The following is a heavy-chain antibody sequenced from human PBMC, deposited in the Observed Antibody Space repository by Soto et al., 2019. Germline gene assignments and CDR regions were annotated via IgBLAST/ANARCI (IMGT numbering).Heavy chain of an antibody. J-gene: IGHJ5*02. V-gene: IGHV4-30-4*01. CDR1: GGSISSGDYY. Sequence: QVQLQESGPGLVEPSQTLSLTCSVSGGSISSGDYYWSWIRQPPGKGLEWIGYMFYVGATYYNPSLKGGVTIPVDTSTNQFSLKLSSVTAAYTAVYHCARVVRFCSRPACRGRNWFDPWVQRTLVTVTS. CDR3: ARVVRFCSRPACRGRNWFDP. CDR2: MFYVGAT. D-gene: IGHD2-2*01.